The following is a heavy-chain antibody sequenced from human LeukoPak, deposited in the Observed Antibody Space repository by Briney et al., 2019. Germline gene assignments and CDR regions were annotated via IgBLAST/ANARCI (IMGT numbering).Heavy chain of an antibody. CDR2: INHSGST. D-gene: IGHD6-13*01. J-gene: IGHJ4*01. CDR3: ARTEASSGWLIYDY. Sequence: SETLSLTCAVYGGSFSGYYWSWIRQPPGKGLEWIGEINHSGSTNYNPSLKSRVTISVDTSKNQFSLKLSSVTAADTAVYYCARTEASSGWLIYDYWGQGTPVTVSS. CDR1: GGSFSGYY. V-gene: IGHV4-34*01.